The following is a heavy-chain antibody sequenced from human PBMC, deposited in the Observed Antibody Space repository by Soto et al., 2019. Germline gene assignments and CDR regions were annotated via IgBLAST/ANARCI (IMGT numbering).Heavy chain of an antibody. Sequence: SCKASGYTFTSYAMSWVRQAPGKGLEWVSAISGSGGSTYYADSVKGRFTISRDNSKNTLYLQMNSLRAEDTAVYYCAKGAGTAMVLLRFDYWGQGTLVTVSS. V-gene: IGHV3-23*01. CDR3: AKGAGTAMVLLRFDY. CDR2: ISGSGGST. D-gene: IGHD5-18*01. J-gene: IGHJ4*02. CDR1: GYTFTSYA.